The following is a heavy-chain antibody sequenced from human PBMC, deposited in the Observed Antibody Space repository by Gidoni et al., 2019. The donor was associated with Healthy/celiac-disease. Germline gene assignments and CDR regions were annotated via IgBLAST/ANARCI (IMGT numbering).Heavy chain of an antibody. CDR2: IYTSGSP. CDR1: GGSISSGSFY. J-gene: IGHJ6*02. Sequence: QVQLQESGPGLVKPSQTLSLTCTVSGGSISSGSFYWSWIRPPSGKGLEWIGRIYTSGSPPYNPSLKSRVTISVDTSKNQFSLKLSSVTAADTAVYYCARDISYYYGMDVWGQGTTVTVSS. V-gene: IGHV4-61*02. CDR3: ARDISYYYGMDV.